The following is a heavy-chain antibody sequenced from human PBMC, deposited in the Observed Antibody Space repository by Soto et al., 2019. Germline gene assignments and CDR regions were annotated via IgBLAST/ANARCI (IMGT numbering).Heavy chain of an antibody. CDR2: IYGDNDK. CDR3: APCTLHDYGDYDPGTSHVFDS. V-gene: IGHV2-5*02. J-gene: IGHJ4*02. CDR1: GFSLSNSGVG. Sequence: QITLKESGPSPVKPTQTLTVTCTFSGFSLSNSGVGVAWIRQPPGKALEWLALIYGDNDKRYSPSLKTRLTITKDTSQTQVLLTMTNMDPVDTATYYCAPCTLHDYGDYDPGTSHVFDSWGQGTLVTVSS. D-gene: IGHD4-17*01.